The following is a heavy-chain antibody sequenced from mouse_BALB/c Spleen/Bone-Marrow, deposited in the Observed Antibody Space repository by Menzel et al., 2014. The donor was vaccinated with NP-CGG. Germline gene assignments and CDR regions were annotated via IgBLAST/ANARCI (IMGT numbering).Heavy chain of an antibody. CDR1: GFNIKDTY. V-gene: IGHV14-3*02. J-gene: IGHJ3*01. CDR3: ARDYYGSSLFAY. D-gene: IGHD1-1*01. CDR2: IVPANGNT. Sequence: EVQLQQSGAELVKPGASVKLSCTASGFNIKDTYMYWVKQRPEQGLEWIGRIVPANGNTKYDPKFQDKDTITADTSSNTASMQLSSLTSEDTAVYYCARDYYGSSLFAYWGQGTLATVSA.